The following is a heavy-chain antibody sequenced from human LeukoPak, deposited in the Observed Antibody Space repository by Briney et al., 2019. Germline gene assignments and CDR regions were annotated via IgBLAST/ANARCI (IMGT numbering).Heavy chain of an antibody. CDR1: GGTFSSYA. D-gene: IGHD3-10*01. CDR2: IIPILGIA. J-gene: IGHJ4*02. V-gene: IGHV1-69*04. Sequence: SVTVSCKASGGTFSSYAISWVRQAPGQGLEWMGRIIPILGIANYAQKFQGRVTITADKSTSTAYMELSSLRSEDTAVYYCARPMTYYYGSGSYVFDYWGQGTLVTVSS. CDR3: ARPMTYYYGSGSYVFDY.